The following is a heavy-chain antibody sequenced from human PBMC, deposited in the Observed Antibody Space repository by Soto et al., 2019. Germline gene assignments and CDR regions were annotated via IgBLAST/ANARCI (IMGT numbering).Heavy chain of an antibody. CDR3: ARDPLYYYDSSGYSNWFDP. Sequence: GGSLRLSCAASGFTFSSYWMHWVRQAPGKGLVWVSRINSDGSSTSYADSVKGRFTTSRDNAKNTLYLQMNSLRAEDTAVYYCARDPLYYYDSSGYSNWFDPWGQGTLVTVSS. CDR2: INSDGSST. D-gene: IGHD3-22*01. V-gene: IGHV3-74*01. CDR1: GFTFSSYW. J-gene: IGHJ5*02.